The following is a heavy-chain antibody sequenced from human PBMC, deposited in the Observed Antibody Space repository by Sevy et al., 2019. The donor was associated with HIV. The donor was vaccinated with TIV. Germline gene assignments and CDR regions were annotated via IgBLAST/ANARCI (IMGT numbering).Heavy chain of an antibody. J-gene: IGHJ4*02. Sequence: GGSLRLSCMTSGFTFTRYTMTWVRQAPGKGLEWVSTFCFGDGKMYYADSVKGRFTFSRDISKNTVYLQMNSLRADDMAVYYCAREGCTKPHDYWGQGTLVTVSS. CDR2: FCFGDGKM. CDR1: GFTFTRYT. CDR3: AREGCTKPHDY. V-gene: IGHV3-23*01. D-gene: IGHD2-8*01.